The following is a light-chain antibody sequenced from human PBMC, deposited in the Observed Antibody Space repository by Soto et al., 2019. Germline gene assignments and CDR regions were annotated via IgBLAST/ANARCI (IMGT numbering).Light chain of an antibody. V-gene: IGKV3-11*01. CDR3: QQRSNWPFT. CDR1: QSVNRY. CDR2: DAS. J-gene: IGKJ5*01. Sequence: EIVLTQSPATLSSFPGDRVTLSCRASQSVNRYLVWYQQKPGQAPRLLMYDASKRATGIPARFSGSGSGTDFTLTISSLEPEDFAVYYCQQRSNWPFTFGQGTRLEIK.